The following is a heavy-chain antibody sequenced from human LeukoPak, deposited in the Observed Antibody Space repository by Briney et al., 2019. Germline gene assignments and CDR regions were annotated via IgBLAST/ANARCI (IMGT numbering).Heavy chain of an antibody. CDR1: GGSFSGYY. D-gene: IGHD4-23*01. Sequence: SETLSLTCAVYGGSFSGYYWSWIRQPPGKGLEWIGEINHSGSTNYNPSLKSRVTISVDTSKNQFSLKLSSVTAADTAVYYCARAGTVDDYYYYYMDVWGKGTTVTVSS. V-gene: IGHV4-34*01. CDR3: ARAGTVDDYYYYYMDV. CDR2: INHSGST. J-gene: IGHJ6*03.